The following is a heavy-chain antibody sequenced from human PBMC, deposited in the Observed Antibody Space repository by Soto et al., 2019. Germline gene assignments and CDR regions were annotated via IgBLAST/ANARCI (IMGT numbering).Heavy chain of an antibody. D-gene: IGHD2-15*01. J-gene: IGHJ4*02. Sequence: QVTLKESGPVLVKPTETLTLTCTVSGFSLSNARMGVSWIRQPPGKALEWLAHIFSNDEKSYSTSLKSRLTIAXXTXKXXVVLTMTNMDPVDTATYYCARLRRVVAATPYYFDSWGQGTLVTVSS. CDR2: IFSNDEK. V-gene: IGHV2-26*01. CDR1: GFSLSNARMG. CDR3: ARLRRVVAATPYYFDS.